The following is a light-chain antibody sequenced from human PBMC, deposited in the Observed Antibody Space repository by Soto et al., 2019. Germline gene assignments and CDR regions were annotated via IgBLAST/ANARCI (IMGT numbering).Light chain of an antibody. Sequence: QSVLTQPASVSGSPGQSITISCTRSSSDVGTYDLVSWYQHHPGAAPKLMIYEATRRPSGISNRFSGSKSGNTASLTISGLQAEDEADYYCCSFAGSNSWVFGGGTKLTV. CDR1: SSDVGTYDL. V-gene: IGLV2-23*01. CDR3: CSFAGSNSWV. CDR2: EAT. J-gene: IGLJ3*02.